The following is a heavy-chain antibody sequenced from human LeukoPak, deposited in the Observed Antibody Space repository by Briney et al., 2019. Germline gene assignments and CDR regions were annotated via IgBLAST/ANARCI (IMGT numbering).Heavy chain of an antibody. CDR3: AKDSGSGAYGRQRGPDY. D-gene: IGHD3-10*01. V-gene: IGHV1-2*02. CDR2: INPNSGGT. Sequence: ASVKVSCKASGYTFTGYYMHWVRQAPGQGLEWMGWINPNSGGTNYAQKFQGRVTMTRDTSISTAYMELSRLRSDDTAVYYCAKDSGSGAYGRQRGPDYWGQGTLVTVSS. CDR1: GYTFTGYY. J-gene: IGHJ4*02.